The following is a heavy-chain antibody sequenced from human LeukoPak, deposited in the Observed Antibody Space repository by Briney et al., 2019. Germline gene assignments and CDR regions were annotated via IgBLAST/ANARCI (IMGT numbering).Heavy chain of an antibody. D-gene: IGHD3-9*01. V-gene: IGHV4-39*07. CDR2: IYYSGST. CDR3: ARDYSATGLIGPRGYYYYMDV. CDR1: GGSISSSSYY. Sequence: SETLSLTCTVSGGSISSSSYYWGWIRQPPGKGLEWIGSIYYSGSTYYNPSLKSRVTISVDTSKNQFSLKLSSVTAADTAVYYCARDYSATGLIGPRGYYYYMDVWGKGTTVTVS. J-gene: IGHJ6*03.